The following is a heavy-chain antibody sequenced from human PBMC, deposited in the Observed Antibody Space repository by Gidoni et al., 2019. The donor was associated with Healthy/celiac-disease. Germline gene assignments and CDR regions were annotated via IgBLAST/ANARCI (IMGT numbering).Heavy chain of an antibody. Sequence: EVQLVEPGGGLVKPGGSLILSCTASGFPFSSYSMNWVRQAPGKGLEWVSSISSRSSNIYYEDSVKGRFTISRDNAKNSLYLQMNSLRAEDTAVYYCACQWFGDQLDDYWGQGTLVTVSS. CDR3: ACQWFGDQLDDY. V-gene: IGHV3-21*01. D-gene: IGHD3-10*01. CDR2: ISSRSSNI. CDR1: GFPFSSYS. J-gene: IGHJ4*02.